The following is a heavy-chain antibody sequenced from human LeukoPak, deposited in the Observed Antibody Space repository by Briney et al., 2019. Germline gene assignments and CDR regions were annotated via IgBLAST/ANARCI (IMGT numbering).Heavy chain of an antibody. CDR1: GLTFSSYW. Sequence: GGSLRLSCAASGLTFSSYWMSWVRQAPGKGLEWVANIKQDGSEKYYVDSVKGRFTISRDNAKNSLYLQMNSLRAEDTAVYYCARAITRGPTRGYSGYKHDYFDYWGQGTLVTVSS. V-gene: IGHV3-7*01. J-gene: IGHJ4*02. CDR2: IKQDGSEK. D-gene: IGHD5-12*01. CDR3: ARAITRGPTRGYSGYKHDYFDY.